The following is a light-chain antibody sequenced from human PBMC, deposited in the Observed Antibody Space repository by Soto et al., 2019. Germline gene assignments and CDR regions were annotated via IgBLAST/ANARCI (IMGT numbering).Light chain of an antibody. CDR3: SSYAGANSVV. V-gene: IGLV2-8*01. CDR1: SSDVGGYNY. CDR2: EVS. Sequence: QSAPTQPPSASGSPGQSVTISCTGMSSDVGGYNYVSWYQQHPGKAPKLMIYEVSKRPSGVPDRFSGSKSGNTASLTVSGLQAEDEADYYCSSYAGANSVVFGGGTKLTVL. J-gene: IGLJ2*01.